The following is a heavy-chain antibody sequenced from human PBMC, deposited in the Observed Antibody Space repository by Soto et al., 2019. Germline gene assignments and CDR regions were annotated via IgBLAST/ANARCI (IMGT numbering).Heavy chain of an antibody. CDR3: VRGPYNYNSRYFDY. D-gene: IGHD1-1*01. Sequence: SETLSLTCTVSGGSFSCYFWTWIRQPPGKGLEWLAEINHSGITNYNPSVESRVSMSVDTSKNQFSLRLYSVTAADTAVYYCVRGPYNYNSRYFDYWGQGTLVTVSS. V-gene: IGHV4-34*01. CDR2: INHSGIT. CDR1: GGSFSCYF. J-gene: IGHJ4*02.